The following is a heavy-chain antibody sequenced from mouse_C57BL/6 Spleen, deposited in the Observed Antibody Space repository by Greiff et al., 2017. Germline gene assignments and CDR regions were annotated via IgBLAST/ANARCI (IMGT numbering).Heavy chain of an antibody. D-gene: IGHD2-4*01. Sequence: VQLQQSGPGLVQPSQSLSITCTVSGFSLTSSGVHWVRQSPGKGLEWLGVIWRGGSTDYNAAFISRLSISKDNSKSQVFFKMNSLQADDTAIYYCARTQGDYDGFAYWGQGTLVTVSA. J-gene: IGHJ3*01. CDR1: GFSLTSSG. V-gene: IGHV2-2*01. CDR2: IWRGGST. CDR3: ARTQGDYDGFAY.